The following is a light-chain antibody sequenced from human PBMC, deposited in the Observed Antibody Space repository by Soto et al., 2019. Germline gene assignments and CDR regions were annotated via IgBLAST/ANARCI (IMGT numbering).Light chain of an antibody. V-gene: IGKV3-11*01. J-gene: IGKJ4*01. CDR3: QQRSNWPLT. Sequence: IVLTQSPGTLSLSPGERATLSCRASQRVSSYLAWYQQRPGQAPRLLIYDASSRATGIPARFSGSGFGTDFTLTIASLEPEDFAVYYCQQRSNWPLTFGGGTKVDI. CDR1: QRVSSY. CDR2: DAS.